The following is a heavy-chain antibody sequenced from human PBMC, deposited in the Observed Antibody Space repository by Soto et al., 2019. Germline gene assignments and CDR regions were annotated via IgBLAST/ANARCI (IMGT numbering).Heavy chain of an antibody. D-gene: IGHD2-21*01. CDR2: ISGSGDRA. Sequence: EVQLLESGGGLIQPGGSLRLSCGASGFTFGNYGMTWVRQAPGKGLEWVSTISGSGDRAFYADPVKGRFTISRDNSKNTLYLQMNSLSAEDTAMYYCAKEMIASTLADFFDYWGQGILVTVSS. CDR1: GFTFGNYG. J-gene: IGHJ4*02. V-gene: IGHV3-23*01. CDR3: AKEMIASTLADFFDY.